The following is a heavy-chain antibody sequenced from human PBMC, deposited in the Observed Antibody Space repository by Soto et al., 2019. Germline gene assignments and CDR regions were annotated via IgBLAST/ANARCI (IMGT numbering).Heavy chain of an antibody. CDR1: GESLSTYY. CDR2: VNYSGGRT. J-gene: IGHJ4*02. V-gene: IGHV4-34*01. Sequence: QVQLQQWGAGLLKPSETLSLTCAAYGESLSTYYWSWIRQPPGKGLEWIGEVNYSGGRTIYNPSRKIRVAISVDTSNNKFSLRLSSVTAEDTAVYYCGSGRHYTRTFGGQGTLVTVSS. CDR3: GSGRHYTRTF. D-gene: IGHD4-4*01.